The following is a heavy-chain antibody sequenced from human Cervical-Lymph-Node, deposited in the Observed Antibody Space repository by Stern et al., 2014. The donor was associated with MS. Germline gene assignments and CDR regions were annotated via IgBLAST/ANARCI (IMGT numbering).Heavy chain of an antibody. Sequence: QVQLVQSGGGVVQPGTSLRLSCAASGFTFSSYGMHWVRQAPGKGLAWVALAWYDGSTAYYTNSVKGRFTISRDNSKNTLSLQMNSLTAEDTAVYYCARGHIPYAYNYLFDYWGQGTLVTVSS. CDR1: GFTFSSYG. CDR3: ARGHIPYAYNYLFDY. J-gene: IGHJ4*02. D-gene: IGHD5-24*01. CDR2: AWYDGSTA. V-gene: IGHV3-33*01.